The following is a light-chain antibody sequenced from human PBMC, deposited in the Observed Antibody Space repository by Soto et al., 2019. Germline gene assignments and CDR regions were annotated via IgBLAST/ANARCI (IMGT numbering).Light chain of an antibody. Sequence: EIVMTQSPATLSVSPGERATLSCRASQSVSSNLAWYQQTPGQAPRLLIYGASTRATGTPARLSGSGSGTEFTLTISSLQSEDFAVYYCQQYDNWLGTFGQGTKVDIK. J-gene: IGKJ1*01. CDR1: QSVSSN. V-gene: IGKV3D-15*01. CDR3: QQYDNWLGT. CDR2: GAS.